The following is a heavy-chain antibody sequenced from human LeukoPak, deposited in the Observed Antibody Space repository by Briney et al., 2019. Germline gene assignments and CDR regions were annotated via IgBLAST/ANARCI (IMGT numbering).Heavy chain of an antibody. J-gene: IGHJ6*03. CDR1: GFTFSSYG. D-gene: IGHD2-8*01. CDR2: IHHDGSNK. CDR3: AKDRCSNGVGCYYYYMDV. V-gene: IGHV3-30*02. Sequence: GGSLRLSCAASGFTFSSYGMHWVRQAPGKGLDWVAFIHHDGSNKYYADSVRGRFTISRDNSKNTLYLQMNSLRAEDTAVYYCAKDRCSNGVGCYYYYMDVWGKGTTVTISS.